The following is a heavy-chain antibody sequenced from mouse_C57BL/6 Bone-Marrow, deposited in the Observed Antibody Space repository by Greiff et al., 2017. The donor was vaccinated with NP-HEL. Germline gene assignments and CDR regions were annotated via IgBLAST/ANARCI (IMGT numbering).Heavy chain of an antibody. V-gene: IGHV1-81*01. J-gene: IGHJ1*03. D-gene: IGHD1-2*01. CDR1: GYTFTSYG. CDR2: IYPRSGNT. CDR3: ATLLRPVGYFDV. Sequence: VKLMESGAELARPGASVKLSCKASGYTFTSYGISWVKQRTGQGLEWIGEIYPRSGNTYYNEKFKGKATLTADKSSSTAYMELRSLTSEDSAVYFCATLLRPVGYFDVWGTGTTVTVSS.